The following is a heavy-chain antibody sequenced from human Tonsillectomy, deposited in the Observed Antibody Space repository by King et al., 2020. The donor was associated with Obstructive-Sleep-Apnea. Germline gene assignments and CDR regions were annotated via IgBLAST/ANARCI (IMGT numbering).Heavy chain of an antibody. J-gene: IGHJ6*02. CDR2: ISYDGSNK. D-gene: IGHD3-22*01. Sequence: VQLVESGGGVVQPGRSLRLSCAASGFTFSSYAMHWVRQAPGKGLEWVAVISYDGSNKYYADSVKGRFTISRDNSKNTLYLQMNSLRAEDTAVYYCAGDRSPGGGYPYGMDVWGQGTTVTVSS. CDR1: GFTFSSYA. V-gene: IGHV3-30*04. CDR3: AGDRSPGGGYPYGMDV.